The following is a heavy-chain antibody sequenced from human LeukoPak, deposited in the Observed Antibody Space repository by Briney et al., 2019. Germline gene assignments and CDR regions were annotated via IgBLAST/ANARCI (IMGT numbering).Heavy chain of an antibody. Sequence: SETLSLTCSVSGGSISSGDYYWGWTRQTPGKGLEWIGYIYYSGSTYYSSSLKSRTTISLDTSKNQFSLKLSSVTAADTAVYYCARVPGTIAAAGTGGWFDPWGQGTLVTVSS. D-gene: IGHD6-13*01. CDR1: GGSISSGDYY. J-gene: IGHJ5*02. V-gene: IGHV4-30-4*01. CDR2: IYYSGST. CDR3: ARVPGTIAAAGTGGWFDP.